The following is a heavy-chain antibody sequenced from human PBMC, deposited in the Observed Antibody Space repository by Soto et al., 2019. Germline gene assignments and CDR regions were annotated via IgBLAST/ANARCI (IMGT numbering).Heavy chain of an antibody. D-gene: IGHD6-13*01. CDR3: ARDPRGSSWYFDY. CDR1: GGTFSSYA. V-gene: IGHV1-69*13. J-gene: IGHJ4*02. Sequence: SVKVSCKASGGTFSSYAISWVRQAPGQGLEWMGGIIPIFGTANYAQKFQGRVTITADGSTSTAYMELSSLRSEDTAVYYCARDPRGSSWYFDYWGQGTLVTVSS. CDR2: IIPIFGTA.